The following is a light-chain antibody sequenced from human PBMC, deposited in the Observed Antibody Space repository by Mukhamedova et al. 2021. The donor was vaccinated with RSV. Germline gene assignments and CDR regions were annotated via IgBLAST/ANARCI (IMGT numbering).Light chain of an antibody. CDR2: GAS. CDR3: QQYNNWPPYS. V-gene: IGKV3-15*01. CDR1: QSVSSN. J-gene: IGKJ2*03. Sequence: ATLSCRASQSVSSNLAWYQQKPGQAPRLLIYGASTRATGIPARFSGSGSGTEFTLTISSMQSEDFAVYYCQQYNNWPPYSFGQG.